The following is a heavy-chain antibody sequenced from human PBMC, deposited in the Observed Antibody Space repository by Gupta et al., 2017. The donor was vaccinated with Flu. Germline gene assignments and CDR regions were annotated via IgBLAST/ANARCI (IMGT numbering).Heavy chain of an antibody. J-gene: IGHJ5*02. Sequence: QVQLQESGPGLVKPSETLSLTCTVSGGSISSYYWSWIRQPPGKGLEWIGYIYYSGSTNYTPSLKSRVTISVDTSKNQLSLKLSSVTAADTAVYYCARHRHCSGGSCYPSPNWFDPWGQGTLVTVSS. CDR3: ARHRHCSGGSCYPSPNWFDP. V-gene: IGHV4-59*08. CDR1: GGSISSYY. CDR2: IYYSGST. D-gene: IGHD2-15*01.